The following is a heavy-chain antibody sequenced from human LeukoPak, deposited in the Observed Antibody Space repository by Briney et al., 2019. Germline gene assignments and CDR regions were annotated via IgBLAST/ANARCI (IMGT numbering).Heavy chain of an antibody. CDR1: GGSISSGSSY. V-gene: IGHV4-61*02. CDR2: IYTSGST. Sequence: SETLSLTCTVSGGSISSGSSYWSWIRQPAGKGLEWIGRIYTSGSTNYNPSLKSRVTISVDTSKNQFSLKLSSVTAADTAVYYCARVGLKVYGGNSRGVAAFDIWGQGTMVTVSS. CDR3: ARVGLKVYGGNSRGVAAFDI. D-gene: IGHD4-23*01. J-gene: IGHJ3*02.